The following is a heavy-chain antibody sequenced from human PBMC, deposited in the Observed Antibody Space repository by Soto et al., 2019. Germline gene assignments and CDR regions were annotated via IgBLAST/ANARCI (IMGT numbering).Heavy chain of an antibody. V-gene: IGHV4-34*01. Sequence: SETLSLTCAVYGGSFSAYYWTWLRQPPGKGLEWIGEINHSGSTNYNPSLKSRVTISVDTSKNQFSLKLSSVTAADTAVYYCARVVRAAAGTYYYYGMDVWGQGTTVT. J-gene: IGHJ6*02. CDR3: ARVVRAAAGTYYYYGMDV. D-gene: IGHD6-13*01. CDR2: INHSGST. CDR1: GGSFSAYY.